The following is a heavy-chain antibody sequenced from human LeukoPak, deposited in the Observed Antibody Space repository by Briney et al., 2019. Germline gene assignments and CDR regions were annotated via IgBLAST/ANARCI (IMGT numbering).Heavy chain of an antibody. Sequence: PSETLSLTCTVSGGSISTYYWSWIRQPPGKGLEWIGYIYYSGSTNYNPSLKSRVTISVDTSKNQFSLKLSSVTAADTAVYYCARMVIRAYCSGGSCYEHAFDIWGQGTTVTVSS. CDR1: GGSISTYY. V-gene: IGHV4-59*08. CDR3: ARMVIRAYCSGGSCYEHAFDI. D-gene: IGHD2-15*01. J-gene: IGHJ3*02. CDR2: IYYSGST.